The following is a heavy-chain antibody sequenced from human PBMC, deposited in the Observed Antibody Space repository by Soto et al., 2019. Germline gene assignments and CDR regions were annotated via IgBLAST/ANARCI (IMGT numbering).Heavy chain of an antibody. CDR2: IDYYGNT. CDR1: GGSTTNSNYY. CDR3: VRGGKYRQQETYFFDY. V-gene: IGHV4-39*01. Sequence: QLQLQESGPGLVKPSETLSLRCSVSGGSTTNSNYYWGWIRQPPGRGLEWLGGIDYYGNTYYNPSVRSRVTVFIDTSKSQFSVELTSVTAADTAVYYCVRGGKYRQQETYFFDYWGQGALVTVSS. J-gene: IGHJ4*02. D-gene: IGHD6-6*01.